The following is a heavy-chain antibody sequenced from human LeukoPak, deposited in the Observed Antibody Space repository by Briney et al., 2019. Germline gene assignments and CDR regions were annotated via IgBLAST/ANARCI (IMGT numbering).Heavy chain of an antibody. V-gene: IGHV4-38-2*02. Sequence: SETLSLTCTVSAYSISSGYYWGWIRQPPGKGLEWIGSLSHSGSTYYNPSLKSRVTISVDTSKNQFSLRLRSVTAADTAVYYCARHGAYYYGSGSYYNFDYFDYWGQGTLVTVSS. D-gene: IGHD3-10*01. J-gene: IGHJ4*02. CDR2: LSHSGST. CDR3: ARHGAYYYGSGSYYNFDYFDY. CDR1: AYSISSGYY.